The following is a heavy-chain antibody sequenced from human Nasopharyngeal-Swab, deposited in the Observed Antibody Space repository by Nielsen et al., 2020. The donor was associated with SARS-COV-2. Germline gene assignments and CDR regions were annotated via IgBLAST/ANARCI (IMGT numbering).Heavy chain of an antibody. CDR2: INSSSSYI. D-gene: IGHD5-18*01. V-gene: IGHV3-21*01. Sequence: ESLKISCAASGFTFSSYSMNWVRQAPGKGLEWVSSINSSSSYIYYADSVKGRFTISRDNAKNSLYLQMNSLRAEDTAVYYCARDRGYSYDHHWGQGTLVTVSS. CDR3: ARDRGYSYDHH. J-gene: IGHJ5*02. CDR1: GFTFSSYS.